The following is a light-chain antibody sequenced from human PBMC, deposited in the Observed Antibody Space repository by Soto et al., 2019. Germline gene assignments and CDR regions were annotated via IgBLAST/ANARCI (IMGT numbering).Light chain of an antibody. Sequence: IVMTQSPVTLSVSPGERATLSCRASQSVSNTYVAWYQHIPGQTPRLLIYGASNRATGIPDRFSGSGSGTDFTLTISRLEPEDFAVYYCQQHDNSPWMFGQGTKVDIK. V-gene: IGKV3-20*01. CDR1: QSVSNTY. J-gene: IGKJ1*01. CDR2: GAS. CDR3: QQHDNSPWM.